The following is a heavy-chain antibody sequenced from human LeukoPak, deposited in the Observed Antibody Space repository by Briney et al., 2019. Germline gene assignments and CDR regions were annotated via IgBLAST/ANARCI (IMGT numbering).Heavy chain of an antibody. CDR1: GYTFTSYA. J-gene: IGHJ5*02. D-gene: IGHD2-2*01. CDR2: INAGNGNT. V-gene: IGHV1-3*01. CDR3: ARGAIIVVVPAGLFDP. Sequence: ASVTVSCTASGYTFTSYAMHWVHQAPGQRLEWMGWINAGNGNTKYSQKFQGRVTITRDTSASTAYMELSSLRSEDTAVYYCARGAIIVVVPAGLFDPWGQGTLVTVSS.